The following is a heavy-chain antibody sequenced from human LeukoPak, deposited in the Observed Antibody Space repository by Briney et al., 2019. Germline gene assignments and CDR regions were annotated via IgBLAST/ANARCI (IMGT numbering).Heavy chain of an antibody. CDR1: GFTFSSYG. CDR3: ARDQFAYYDILTGGYGMDV. D-gene: IGHD3-9*01. CDR2: IWYDGSNK. J-gene: IGHJ6*02. V-gene: IGHV3-33*01. Sequence: GGSLRLSCAASGFTFSSYGMHWVRQAPGKGPEWGAVIWYDGSNKYYADSVKGRFTISRDNSKNTLYLQMNSLRAEDTAVYYCARDQFAYYDILTGGYGMDVWGQGTAVTVSS.